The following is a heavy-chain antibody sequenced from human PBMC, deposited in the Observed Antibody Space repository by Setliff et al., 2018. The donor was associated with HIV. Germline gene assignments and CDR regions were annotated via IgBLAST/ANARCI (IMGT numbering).Heavy chain of an antibody. Sequence: SETLSLTCTVSGDSVNDRSYFWGWIRQTPGKGLEWIGTFYYNGDSRYNPSLKSRVTISVDTSKNQFSLILNSVTAADTAVYYCARGANSGRSAFDIWGQGTMVTVSS. CDR1: GDSVNDRSYF. D-gene: IGHD3-10*01. CDR2: FYYNGDS. V-gene: IGHV4-39*01. J-gene: IGHJ3*02. CDR3: ARGANSGRSAFDI.